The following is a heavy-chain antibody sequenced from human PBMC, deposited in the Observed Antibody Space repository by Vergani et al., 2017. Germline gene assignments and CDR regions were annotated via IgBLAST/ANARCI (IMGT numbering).Heavy chain of an antibody. Sequence: QITLKESGPTLVKPTQTLTLTCTFSGFSLSTSGVGVGWIRQPPGKALEWLALIYWNDDKRYSPSLKSRLTITKDTSKNQVVLTMTNMDPVDTATYYCAHSRYCSSTSCYGSAFDPWGQGTLVTVSS. CDR2: IYWNDDK. CDR3: AHSRYCSSTSCYGSAFDP. D-gene: IGHD2-2*01. CDR1: GFSLSTSGVG. J-gene: IGHJ5*02. V-gene: IGHV2-5*01.